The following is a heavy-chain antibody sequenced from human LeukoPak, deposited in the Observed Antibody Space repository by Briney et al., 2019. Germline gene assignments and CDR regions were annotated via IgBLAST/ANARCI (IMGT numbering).Heavy chain of an antibody. D-gene: IGHD2-2*01. CDR3: ARATTCSSTSCFYYYYYYVDV. V-gene: IGHV1-8*01. CDR1: GYTFTSYD. Sequence: ASVKVSCKASGYTFTSYDINWVRQATGQGLEWMGWMNPNSGNTGYAQKFQGRVTMTRNTSISTAYMELSSLRSEDTAVYYCARATTCSSTSCFYYYYYYVDVWGKGTTVTISS. J-gene: IGHJ6*03. CDR2: MNPNSGNT.